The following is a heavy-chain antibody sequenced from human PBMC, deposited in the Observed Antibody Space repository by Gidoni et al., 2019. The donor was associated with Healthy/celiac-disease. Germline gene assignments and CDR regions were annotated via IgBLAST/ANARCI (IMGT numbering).Heavy chain of an antibody. CDR1: GCSLRRVSYY. D-gene: IGHD3-9*01. V-gene: IGHV4-61*02. Sequence: QVQLQESGPGLVKPSQTLPLTCTVSGCSLRRVSYYCSWSRQPAGKGLEWIGRIYTSGSTNYNPSLKSRVTISVDTSKNQFSLKLSSVTAADTAVYYCASSHYDILTGYGLNAFDIWGQGTMVTVSS. CDR2: IYTSGST. J-gene: IGHJ3*02. CDR3: ASSHYDILTGYGLNAFDI.